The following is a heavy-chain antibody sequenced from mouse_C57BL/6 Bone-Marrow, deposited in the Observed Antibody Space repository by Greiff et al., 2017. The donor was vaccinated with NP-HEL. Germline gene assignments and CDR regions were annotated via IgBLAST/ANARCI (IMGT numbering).Heavy chain of an antibody. Sequence: EVQLQESGPGLVKPSQSLSLTCYVTGYSITSGYYWNWIRQFPGNKLEWMGYISYDGSNNYNPTLKNRISITRDTSKNQFFLKLNSVTTEDTATYYCARGKPRDYFDYWGQGTTLTVSS. V-gene: IGHV3-6*01. CDR1: GYSITSGYY. J-gene: IGHJ2*01. CDR3: ARGKPRDYFDY. CDR2: ISYDGSN.